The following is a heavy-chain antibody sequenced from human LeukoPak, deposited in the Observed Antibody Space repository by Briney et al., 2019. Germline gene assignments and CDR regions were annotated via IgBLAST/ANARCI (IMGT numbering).Heavy chain of an antibody. CDR1: GYTFTGYY. V-gene: IGHV1-2*04. CDR2: ISPNTGVT. Sequence: ASVKVSRKASGYTFTGYYMHWVRQAPGQGLEWMGWISPNTGVTNYAQKFQGWVTMTRDTSISTAYMDLSRLRSDDTAVYYCARGKSYSGSGSYIDPWGQGTLVTVSS. CDR3: ARGKSYSGSGSYIDP. J-gene: IGHJ5*02. D-gene: IGHD3-10*01.